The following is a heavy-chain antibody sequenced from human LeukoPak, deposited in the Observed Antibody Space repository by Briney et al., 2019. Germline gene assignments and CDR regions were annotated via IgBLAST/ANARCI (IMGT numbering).Heavy chain of an antibody. V-gene: IGHV3-43D*03. CDR3: AKDSGFGDRWGELDY. D-gene: IGHD3-10*01. J-gene: IGHJ4*02. Sequence: PGGSLRLSCAASGFTFGDYAMQWVRQAPGKGLEWVSLITWDGGSTYYADSVKGRFTIFRDNSKNSLYLQMNSLRVEDTALYYCAKDSGFGDRWGELDYWGQGTLVTVSS. CDR2: ITWDGGST. CDR1: GFTFGDYA.